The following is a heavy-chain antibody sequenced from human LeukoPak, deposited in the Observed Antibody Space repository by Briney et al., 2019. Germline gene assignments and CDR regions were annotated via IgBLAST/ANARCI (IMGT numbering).Heavy chain of an antibody. CDR2: NKRGANSYTT. Sequence: GGSLRLPCAASGFTFSDYMLVWVRQAPGKGLEWGGRNKRGANSYTTEYDASGTGRVTISRDDSRSSLYLHMNSLKTENTAVYHCSRDGGEGGNSAFDIWGQGTMVTVSS. V-gene: IGHV3-72*01. CDR1: GFTFSDYM. D-gene: IGHD3-16*01. CDR3: SRDGGEGGNSAFDI. J-gene: IGHJ3*02.